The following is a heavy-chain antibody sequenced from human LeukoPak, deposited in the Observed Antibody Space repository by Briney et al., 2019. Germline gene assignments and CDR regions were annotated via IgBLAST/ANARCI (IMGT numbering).Heavy chain of an antibody. CDR2: VDGGGST. CDR1: GFTFRNYA. V-gene: IGHV3-23*01. CDR3: ARDDAPDGGFLDC. D-gene: IGHD2/OR15-2a*01. J-gene: IGHJ4*02. Sequence: GESLKISCAVSGFTFRNYAMSWVRQAPGKALEWVSRVDGGGSTSYADSVKGRFSISRDISKSTLYLQMSSLRGEDTAVYYCARDDAPDGGFLDCWGQGTLVTVSS.